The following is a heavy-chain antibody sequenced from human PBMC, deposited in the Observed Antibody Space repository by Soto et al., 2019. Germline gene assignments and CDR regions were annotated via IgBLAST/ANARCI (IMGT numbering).Heavy chain of an antibody. D-gene: IGHD2-21*02. CDR3: AKAFGDWYPFEK. Sequence: HPGGSLRLSCVASGFTFGSYAMSWVRRAPGKGLEWVSTINDNGDLRYYADSVRGRFTISRDNSKNTLYLQLNNLRAEDTARYHCAKAFGDWYPFEKWGLGALVTVSS. J-gene: IGHJ4*02. CDR1: GFTFGSYA. CDR2: INDNGDLR. V-gene: IGHV3-23*01.